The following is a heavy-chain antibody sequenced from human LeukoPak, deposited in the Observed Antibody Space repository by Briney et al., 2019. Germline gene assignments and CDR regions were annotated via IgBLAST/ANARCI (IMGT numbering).Heavy chain of an antibody. J-gene: IGHJ4*02. CDR1: GGSISSGSYY. CDR3: ARGEYSYGYFDY. V-gene: IGHV4-61*01. D-gene: IGHD5-18*01. Sequence: SQTLSLTCTVSGGSISSGSYYWSWIRQPPGKGLEWIGYIYYSGSTNYNPSLKSRVTISVDTSKNQFSLKLSSVTAADTAVYYCARGEYSYGYFDYWGQGTLVTVSS. CDR2: IYYSGST.